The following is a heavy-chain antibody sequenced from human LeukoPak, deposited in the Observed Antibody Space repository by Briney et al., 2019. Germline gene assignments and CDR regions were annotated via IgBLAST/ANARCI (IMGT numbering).Heavy chain of an antibody. CDR3: AKESSGIAAAGNWFDP. Sequence: GGSLRLSCAASGFTFSNAWMSWVRQAPGKGLEWVSAISGSGGSTYYADSVKGRFTISRDNSKNTLYLQMNSLRAEDTAVYYCAKESSGIAAAGNWFDPWGQGTLVTVSS. CDR1: GFTFSNAW. V-gene: IGHV3-23*01. J-gene: IGHJ5*02. D-gene: IGHD6-13*01. CDR2: ISGSGGST.